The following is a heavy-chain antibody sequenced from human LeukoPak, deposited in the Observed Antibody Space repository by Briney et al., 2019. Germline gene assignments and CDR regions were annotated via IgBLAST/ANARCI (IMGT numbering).Heavy chain of an antibody. V-gene: IGHV3-15*01. Sequence: GGSLRLSCAASGFTFSNAWMSWVRQAPGKGLEWVGRIKSKTGGGTTDYAAPVKGRFTISRDDSKNTLYLQMNSLKTEDTAVYYCTTDWDYDFWSGPFDYWGQGTLVTVSS. D-gene: IGHD3-3*01. CDR2: IKSKTGGGTT. CDR3: TTDWDYDFWSGPFDY. J-gene: IGHJ4*02. CDR1: GFTFSNAW.